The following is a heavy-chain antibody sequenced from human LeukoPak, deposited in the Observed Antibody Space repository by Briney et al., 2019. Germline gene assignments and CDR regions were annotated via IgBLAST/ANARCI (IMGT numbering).Heavy chain of an antibody. Sequence: PSETLSLTCTVSDGSISSSGYYWGWIRQPPGKGLEWIGSIHYSGSTSYNPSLKSPVAMSIDTSNNQFSLKLSSVTAADTAVYYCARKGVELDYWGQGILVTVSS. D-gene: IGHD1-1*01. J-gene: IGHJ4*02. V-gene: IGHV4-39*07. CDR2: IHYSGST. CDR3: ARKGVELDY. CDR1: DGSISSSGYY.